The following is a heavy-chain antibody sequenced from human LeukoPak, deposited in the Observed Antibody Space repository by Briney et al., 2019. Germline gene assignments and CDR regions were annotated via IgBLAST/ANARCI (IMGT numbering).Heavy chain of an antibody. CDR1: GFTFSSYS. Sequence: GGSLRLSCAASGFTFSSYSMNWVRQAPEKGLEWVSSISSSSSYIYYADSVRGRFTISRDNAKNSLYLQMNSLRAEDTAVYYCARVGYDGSGSPREAVRYYFDYWGQGTLVTVSS. V-gene: IGHV3-21*01. CDR2: ISSSSSYI. CDR3: ARVGYDGSGSPREAVRYYFDY. J-gene: IGHJ4*02. D-gene: IGHD3-10*01.